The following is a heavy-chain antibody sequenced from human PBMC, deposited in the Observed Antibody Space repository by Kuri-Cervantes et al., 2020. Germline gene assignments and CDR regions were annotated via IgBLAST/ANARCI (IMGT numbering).Heavy chain of an antibody. V-gene: IGHV3-9*02. D-gene: IGHD6-13*01. CDR3: AKDISLGMVAQQQLVHFPDY. J-gene: IGHJ4*02. Sequence: SLKISCAGSGITSDDYVMHWVRQAPGKGLEWVSAISWNSGSIGYADSVKGRFTISRDNAKNSLYLQMNSLRAEDTALYYCAKDISLGMVAQQQLVHFPDYWGQGTLVTVSS. CDR1: GITSDDYV. CDR2: ISWNSGSI.